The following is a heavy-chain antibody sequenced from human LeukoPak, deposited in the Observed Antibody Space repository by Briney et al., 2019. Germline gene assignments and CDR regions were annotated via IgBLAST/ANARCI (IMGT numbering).Heavy chain of an antibody. Sequence: GGSLRLSCAASGFTFSSYAMSWVRQAPGKGLEWVSAISGSGGSTYYADSVKGRFTISRDNAKNSVYLQMNSLRAEDTALYCCARVLGASEDYLWGSFRFWGQGTLVTVSS. CDR2: ISGSGGST. V-gene: IGHV3-23*01. CDR3: ARVLGASEDYLWGSFRF. CDR1: GFTFSSYA. J-gene: IGHJ4*02. D-gene: IGHD3-16*02.